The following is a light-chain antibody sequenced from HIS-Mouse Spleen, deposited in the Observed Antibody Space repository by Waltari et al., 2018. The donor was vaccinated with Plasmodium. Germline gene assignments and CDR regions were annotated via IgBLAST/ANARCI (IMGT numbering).Light chain of an antibody. J-gene: IGLJ1*01. CDR2: DVS. CDR3: CSYAGSYTYV. Sequence: QSALTQPRSVSGSPGQSVTISCTGTSSDVGGYNYVSWYQQHPGQAPKLMIYDVSKRPSVGPYRCSGSKSGNTASLTISGLQAEDEADYYCCSYAGSYTYVFGTGTKVTVL. V-gene: IGLV2-11*01. CDR1: SSDVGGYNY.